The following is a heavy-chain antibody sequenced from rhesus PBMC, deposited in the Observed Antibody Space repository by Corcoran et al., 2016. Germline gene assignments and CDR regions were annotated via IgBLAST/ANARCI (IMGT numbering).Heavy chain of an antibody. CDR1: GSSLPTPELR. CDR3: ARSLTLDL. D-gene: IGHD2-15*01. Sequence: QVTLQESGPALVQPAQSRPLTGTFSGSSLPTPELRVSSIRQPPGTALEWLALVDWNGSKESATSLKTRLTILKDTAKTQVVLIMTHMEPMDTATYCCARSLTLDLWGQGVLVTVSS. J-gene: IGHJ4*01. V-gene: IGHV2-174*01. CDR2: VDWNGSK.